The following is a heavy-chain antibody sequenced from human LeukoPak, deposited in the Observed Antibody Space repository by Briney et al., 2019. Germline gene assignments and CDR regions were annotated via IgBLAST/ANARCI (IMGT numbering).Heavy chain of an antibody. CDR2: INPSGGST. Sequence: EASVKVSCKASGYTFTGYYMHWVRQAPGQGLEWMGIINPSGGSTSYAQKFQGRVTMTRDTSTSTVYMELSSLRSEDTAVYYCARAPERIWFGAQRSLYYGMDVWGQGTTVTVSS. CDR3: ARAPERIWFGAQRSLYYGMDV. D-gene: IGHD3-10*01. CDR1: GYTFTGYY. V-gene: IGHV1-46*01. J-gene: IGHJ6*02.